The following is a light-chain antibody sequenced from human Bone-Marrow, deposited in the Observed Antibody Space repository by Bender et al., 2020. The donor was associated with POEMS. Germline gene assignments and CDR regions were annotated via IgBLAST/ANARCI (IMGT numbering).Light chain of an antibody. CDR1: SSDVGGSNY. J-gene: IGLJ2*01. V-gene: IGLV2-14*01. CDR2: EVS. CDR3: SSYTSISTWV. Sequence: QSALTQPASVSGSPGQSITISCTGTSSDVGGSNYVSWYQQHPGKAPKLMIYEVSNRPSGVSNRFSGSKSGNTASLTISGLQAEDEADYYCSSYTSISTWVFGGGTKVTVL.